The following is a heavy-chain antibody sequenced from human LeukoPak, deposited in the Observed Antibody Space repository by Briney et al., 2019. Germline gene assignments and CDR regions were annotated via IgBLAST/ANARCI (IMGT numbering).Heavy chain of an antibody. Sequence: GGSLRLSCAASGFTFSSYAMSWVRQAPGKGLEWVSAISGSGGSTYYADPVKGRFTISRDNSKNTLYLQMNSLRAEDTAVYYCAKPNAVDTAMVAGVYFDYWCQRALVTVSS. D-gene: IGHD5-18*01. CDR1: GFTFSSYA. CDR3: AKPNAVDTAMVAGVYFDY. J-gene: IGHJ4*02. V-gene: IGHV3-23*01. CDR2: ISGSGGST.